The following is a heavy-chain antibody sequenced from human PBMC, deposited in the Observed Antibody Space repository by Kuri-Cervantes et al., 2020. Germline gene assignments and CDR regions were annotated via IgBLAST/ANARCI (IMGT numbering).Heavy chain of an antibody. V-gene: IGHV1-46*01. CDR2: INPSGGST. CDR3: ARTDIDGYRGKYFDY. J-gene: IGHJ4*02. D-gene: IGHD5-24*01. Sequence: ASVKVSCKASGYTFTSYYMHWVRQAPGQGLEWMGIINPSGGSTIYAQKFQGRVTMTRDTSTSTAYMELSSLRSEDTAVYYCARTDIDGYRGKYFDYWGQGTLVTVSS. CDR1: GYTFTSYY.